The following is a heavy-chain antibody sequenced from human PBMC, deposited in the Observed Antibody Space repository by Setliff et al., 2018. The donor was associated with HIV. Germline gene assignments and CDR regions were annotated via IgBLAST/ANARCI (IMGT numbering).Heavy chain of an antibody. Sequence: ASVKVSCKTSGYMFIAYGMSWVRRAPGQGLEWMGWIGPYNGRTEYAQEFQGRLTMTTDTSTNTAYMELTSLRSDDTAVYFCAREPPEVTITTHKLDIWGQGTLVTVSS. D-gene: IGHD1-1*01. CDR3: AREPPEVTITTHKLDI. J-gene: IGHJ3*02. CDR1: GYMFIAYG. V-gene: IGHV1-18*01. CDR2: IGPYNGRT.